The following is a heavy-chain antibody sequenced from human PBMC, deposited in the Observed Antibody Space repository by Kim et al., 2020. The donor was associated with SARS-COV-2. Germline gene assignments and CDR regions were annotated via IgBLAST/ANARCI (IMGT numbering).Heavy chain of an antibody. Sequence: NYAQKFQGRVTITADESTSTAYMELSSLRSEDTAVYYCARDPREDDAFDIWGQGTMVTVSS. J-gene: IGHJ3*02. V-gene: IGHV1-69*01. CDR3: ARDPREDDAFDI.